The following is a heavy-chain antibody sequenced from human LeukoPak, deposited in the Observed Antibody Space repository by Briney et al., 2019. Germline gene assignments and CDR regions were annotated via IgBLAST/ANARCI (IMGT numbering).Heavy chain of an antibody. CDR3: ARDQTGDGFDC. V-gene: IGHV1-2*02. CDR1: GYTFTGYY. D-gene: IGHD7-27*01. Sequence: ASVKVSCKASGYTFTGYYMHWVRQAPGQGLEWMGWINPDNGGTNYAQKFQGRVTMTRDMSISTAYMELSRLRSDDTAVYYCARDQTGDGFDCWGQGTLVTVSS. J-gene: IGHJ4*02. CDR2: INPDNGGT.